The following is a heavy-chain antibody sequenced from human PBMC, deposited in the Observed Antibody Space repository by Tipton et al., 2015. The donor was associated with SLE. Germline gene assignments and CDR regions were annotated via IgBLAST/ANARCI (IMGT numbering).Heavy chain of an antibody. CDR1: GYQFTAYA. D-gene: IGHD2/OR15-2a*01. CDR2: INVDLGTA. Sequence: QSGAEVKKPGASVHISCKASGYQFTAYAIHWVRQAPGQGLEWMGWINVDLGTARSSQKFQGRVTLTRDTSASTAYLELNSLKSEDTALYYCARVVPGSFYGAFEFWGQGTMVSVSS. V-gene: IGHV1-3*01. CDR3: ARVVPGSFYGAFEF. J-gene: IGHJ3*01.